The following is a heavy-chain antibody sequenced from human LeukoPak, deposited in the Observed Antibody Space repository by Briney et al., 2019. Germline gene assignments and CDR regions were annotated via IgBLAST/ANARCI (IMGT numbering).Heavy chain of an antibody. CDR3: ATGGPHPFGSFHY. J-gene: IGHJ4*02. Sequence: GGSLRLSCAASGFTFSDYYMNWIRQAPGKGLEWVSYISSSVSTIYYADSVKGRFTISRDNAKNSLYLQMNSLRAEDTAVHYCATGGPHPFGSFHYWGQGTLVTVSS. D-gene: IGHD3-10*01. V-gene: IGHV3-11*01. CDR1: GFTFSDYY. CDR2: ISSSVSTI.